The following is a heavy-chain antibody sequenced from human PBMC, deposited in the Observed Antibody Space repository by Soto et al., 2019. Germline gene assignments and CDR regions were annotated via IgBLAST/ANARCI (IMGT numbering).Heavy chain of an antibody. J-gene: IGHJ5*01. D-gene: IGHD1-1*01. CDR2: FNCRGGGK. CDR3: ATGNISTTGCSWFDS. V-gene: IGHV3-23*01. CDR1: GFTFSSYS. Sequence: AGSLRLSCAASGFTFSSYSMSWVRQAPGKGLEWVASFNCRGGGKYYADSVNRRTTTASPNYNRSLYHQMSMLTAEDAVFYYCATGNISTTGCSWFDSWGQGTLVTVSS.